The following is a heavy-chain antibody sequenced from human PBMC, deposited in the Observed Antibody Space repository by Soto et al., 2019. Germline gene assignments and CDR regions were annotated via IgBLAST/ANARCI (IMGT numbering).Heavy chain of an antibody. V-gene: IGHV3-23*01. Sequence: PGGSLRLSCAASGFPFNTYWMDWVRQAPGKGLVWVSRISGSGGSTYYADSVKGRFTISRDNSKNTLYLQMNSLRAEDTAVYYCAKDQGEVEPAARDYYYYMDVWGKGTTVTVSS. D-gene: IGHD2-2*01. J-gene: IGHJ6*03. CDR2: ISGSGGST. CDR1: GFPFNTYW. CDR3: AKDQGEVEPAARDYYYYMDV.